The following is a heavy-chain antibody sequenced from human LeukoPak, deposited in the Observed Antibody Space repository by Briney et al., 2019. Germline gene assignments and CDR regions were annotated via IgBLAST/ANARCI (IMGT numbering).Heavy chain of an antibody. CDR3: ARGVDWTTINELNY. J-gene: IGHJ4*02. V-gene: IGHV3-74*01. Sequence: PGGSLRLSCAASGFTFRNYWMHWVRQAPGKGLVWVSRITPDGGGADYMDSVKGRFTISRDNAKNTVYLQMNSLGADDMAVYYCARGVDWTTINELNYWGQGTLVTVSS. CDR2: ITPDGGGA. D-gene: IGHD3-10*01. CDR1: GFTFRNYW.